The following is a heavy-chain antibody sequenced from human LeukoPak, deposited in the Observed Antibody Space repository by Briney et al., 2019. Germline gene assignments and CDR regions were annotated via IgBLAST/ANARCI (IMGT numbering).Heavy chain of an antibody. J-gene: IGHJ4*02. CDR3: ARDESITIFGVVPFDY. V-gene: IGHV1-2*02. D-gene: IGHD3-3*01. Sequence: ASVKVSCKASGYTFTGYYMHWVRQAPGQGLEWMGWINPNSGGTNYEQKFQGRVTMTRDTSISTAYMELSRLRSDDTAVYYCARDESITIFGVVPFDYWGQGTLVTVSS. CDR1: GYTFTGYY. CDR2: INPNSGGT.